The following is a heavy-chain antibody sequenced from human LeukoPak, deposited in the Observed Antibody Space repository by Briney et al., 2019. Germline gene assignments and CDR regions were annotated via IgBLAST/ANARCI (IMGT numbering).Heavy chain of an antibody. J-gene: IGHJ4*02. D-gene: IGHD1-26*01. CDR3: ARERGSGSAFDY. V-gene: IGHV1-46*01. CDR1: GYTFTTYY. CDR2: INPGGGST. Sequence: GASVKVSCKASGYTFTTYYIHWVRQAPGQGLEWMGVINPGGGSTSYAQKFQGRVTMTRDTSASTVSMELSSLRSGDTAVYYCARERGSGSAFDYWGQGTLVTVS.